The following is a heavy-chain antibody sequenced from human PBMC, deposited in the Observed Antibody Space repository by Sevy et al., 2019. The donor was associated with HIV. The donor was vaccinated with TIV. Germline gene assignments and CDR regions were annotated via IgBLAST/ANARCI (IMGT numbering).Heavy chain of an antibody. D-gene: IGHD1-26*01. CDR3: ARDRGTPYSGTQAYFDH. V-gene: IGHV3-48*04. Sequence: GGSLRLSCSASGFTFGSYSMNWVRQAPGKGLEWLAFISGISTTIFYSHSVRGRFTVSRDNAKNSLYLHMNGLRLEDTAVYYCARDRGTPYSGTQAYFDHWGQGALVTVSS. CDR2: ISGISTTI. J-gene: IGHJ4*02. CDR1: GFTFGSYS.